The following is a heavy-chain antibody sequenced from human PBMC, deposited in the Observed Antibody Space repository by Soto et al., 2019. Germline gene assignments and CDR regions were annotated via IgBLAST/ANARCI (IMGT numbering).Heavy chain of an antibody. V-gene: IGHV5-10-1*01. Sequence: PGESLKISCKGSGYGFTSHWISWVRQMPGEGLEWMGRIDPSDSYTNYSPSFQGHVTISADKSISTAYLQWSSLKASDTAMYYCARRLAAAGTYYYYGMDVWGQGTTVTVSS. CDR1: GYGFTSHW. J-gene: IGHJ6*02. CDR2: IDPSDSYT. CDR3: ARRLAAAGTYYYYGMDV. D-gene: IGHD6-13*01.